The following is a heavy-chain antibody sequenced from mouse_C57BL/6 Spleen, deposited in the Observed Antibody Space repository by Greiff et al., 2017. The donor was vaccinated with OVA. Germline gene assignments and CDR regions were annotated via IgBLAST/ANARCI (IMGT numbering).Heavy chain of an antibody. V-gene: IGHV5-9*01. Sequence: VKLVESGGGLVKPGGSLKLSCAASGFTFSSYTMSWVRQTPEKRLEWVATISGGGGNTYYPDSVKGRFTISRDNAKNTLYLQMSSLRSEDTALYYCARQDYGSPYFDYWGQGTTLTVSS. CDR3: ARQDYGSPYFDY. CDR1: GFTFSSYT. J-gene: IGHJ2*01. D-gene: IGHD1-1*01. CDR2: ISGGGGNT.